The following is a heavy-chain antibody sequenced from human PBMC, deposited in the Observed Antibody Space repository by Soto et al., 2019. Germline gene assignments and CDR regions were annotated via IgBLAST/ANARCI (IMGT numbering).Heavy chain of an antibody. CDR3: AKDPKCCTIGSHFLDNWFDP. CDR1: GCTFSNNG. Sequence: QVQLVESGGGVVQPGRSLRLSCAACGCTFSNNGMHWVRQTPGKGLEWVAVISYDGSHEFYTDSVKGRFTISRDNSKNTLYLQMNSLKTEDTAMYYCAKDPKCCTIGSHFLDNWFDPWGQGTLVTFSS. V-gene: IGHV3-30*18. CDR2: ISYDGSHE. J-gene: IGHJ5*02. D-gene: IGHD2-8*01.